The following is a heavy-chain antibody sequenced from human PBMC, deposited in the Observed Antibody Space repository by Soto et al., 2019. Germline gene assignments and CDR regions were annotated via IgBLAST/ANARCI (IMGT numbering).Heavy chain of an antibody. CDR2: IIPIFGTA. CDR3: ATSSKERGIAVVTGYFDY. J-gene: IGHJ4*02. CDR1: GGTFSSYA. Sequence: GASVKVSCKASGGTFSSYAISWVRQAPGQGLEWMGGIIPIFGTANYAQKFQGRVTITADESTSTAYMELSSLRSEDTAVYYCATSSKERGIAVVTGYFDYWGQGTLVTVSS. D-gene: IGHD2-21*02. V-gene: IGHV1-69*13.